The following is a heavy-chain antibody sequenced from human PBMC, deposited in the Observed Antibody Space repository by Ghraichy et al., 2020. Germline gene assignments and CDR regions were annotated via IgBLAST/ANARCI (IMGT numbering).Heavy chain of an antibody. J-gene: IGHJ5*02. D-gene: IGHD1-1*01. Sequence: SETLSLNCTVSGGSVSSRSYFWGWIRQPPGKGLEWSGSISYGESIYYNPSLKSRVIISVDTSKNQFSLKLTSVTAADTAVYYCARHALRGTTWFDPWGQGTLVTVSS. CDR1: GGSVSSRSYF. V-gene: IGHV4-39*01. CDR3: ARHALRGTTWFDP. CDR2: ISYGESI.